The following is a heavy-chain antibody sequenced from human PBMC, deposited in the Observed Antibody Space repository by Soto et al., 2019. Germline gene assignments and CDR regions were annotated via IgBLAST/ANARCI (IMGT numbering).Heavy chain of an antibody. D-gene: IGHD6-13*01. CDR1: GGSISSYY. CDR2: IYTSGST. CDR3: ARLSFYSRSWLRPTIDY. V-gene: IGHV4-4*07. Sequence: QVQLQESGPGLVKPSETLSLTCTVSGGSISSYYWSWIRQPAGKGLEWIGRIYTSGSTNYNPSLKSRVTMSVDTSKNQFSLKLSSVTAADTAVYYCARLSFYSRSWLRPTIDYWGQGTLVTVSS. J-gene: IGHJ4*02.